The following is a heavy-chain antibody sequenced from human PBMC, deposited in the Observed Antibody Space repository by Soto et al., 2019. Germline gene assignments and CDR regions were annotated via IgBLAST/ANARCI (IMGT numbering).Heavy chain of an antibody. J-gene: IGHJ4*02. V-gene: IGHV3-74*01. Sequence: EVQVVESGGGLVQPGGSLGLSCAASGFTFTNYWMHWVRQVPGKGLVWISRINMDGSITNYADSVKGRFTISKDNAKSTVYLQMNSLRAEDTAVYYCAREGRRADFDYWGQGTLITVSS. CDR1: GFTFTNYW. CDR3: AREGRRADFDY. CDR2: INMDGSIT.